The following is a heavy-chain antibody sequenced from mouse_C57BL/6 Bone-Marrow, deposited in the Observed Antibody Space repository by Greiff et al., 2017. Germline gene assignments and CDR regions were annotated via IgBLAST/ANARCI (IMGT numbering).Heavy chain of an antibody. CDR3: ARGGLWLYYYAMDY. CDR2: ISSGGSYT. Sequence: VQLQQSGGDLVKPGGSLKLSCAASGFTFSSYGMSWVRQTPDKRLEWVATISSGGSYTYYPDSVKGRFTISRDNAKNTLYLQMSSLKSEDTAMYYGARGGLWLYYYAMDYWGQGTSVTVSA. V-gene: IGHV5-6*01. J-gene: IGHJ4*01. D-gene: IGHD2-2*01. CDR1: GFTFSSYG.